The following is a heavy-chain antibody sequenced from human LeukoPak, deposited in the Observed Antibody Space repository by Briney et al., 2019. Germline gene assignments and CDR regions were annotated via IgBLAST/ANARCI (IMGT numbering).Heavy chain of an antibody. Sequence: GGSQRLLCAASGFTVSTNYMTWVRHATGKALEWVSALYRGGSTYYADSVKGRFTISRDNSKNTLYLQMNSLRAEDTAVYYCARIGIGISGYIDYWGQGTLVTVSS. CDR1: GFTVSTNY. CDR3: ARIGIGISGYIDY. D-gene: IGHD3-22*01. CDR2: LYRGGST. J-gene: IGHJ4*02. V-gene: IGHV3-66*01.